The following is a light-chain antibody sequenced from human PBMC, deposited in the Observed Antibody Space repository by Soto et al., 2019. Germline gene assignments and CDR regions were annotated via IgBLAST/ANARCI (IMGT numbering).Light chain of an antibody. J-gene: IGKJ4*01. CDR1: QSILKSSIKKNS. V-gene: IGKV4-1*01. Sequence: DIVMTQSPDSLAVSLGERATIKCRSSQSILKSSIKKNSLAWYQQKPGQPPRLLIYWASTRDSGVPDRFSGSGSGTDFTLTITRLQAEDVAVYYCQQYYSSSLTFGGGTKVDI. CDR2: WAS. CDR3: QQYYSSSLT.